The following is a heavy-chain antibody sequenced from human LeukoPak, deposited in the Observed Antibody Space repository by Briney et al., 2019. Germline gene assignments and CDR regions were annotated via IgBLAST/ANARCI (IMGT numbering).Heavy chain of an antibody. Sequence: SETLSLTCGVSGYSINSGYSWTWLRQRPGKGLEWIGNIYHSGYAYYNPSLKSRVTISLDASKNQFSLRLSSVTAADPAVYYCARNSSLTTLKGGWFDPWGQGTLVTVSS. CDR2: IYHSGYA. CDR1: GYSINSGYS. J-gene: IGHJ5*02. D-gene: IGHD4-11*01. CDR3: ARNSSLTTLKGGWFDP. V-gene: IGHV4-38-2*01.